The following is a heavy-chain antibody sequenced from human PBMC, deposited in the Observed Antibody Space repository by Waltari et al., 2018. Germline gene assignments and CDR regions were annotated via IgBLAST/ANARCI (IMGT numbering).Heavy chain of an antibody. CDR1: GFTFSSYW. V-gene: IGHV3-7*01. Sequence: EVQLVESGGGLVQPGGSLRLSCAASGFTFSSYWMSWVRQAPGKGLEWVANIKQDGSEKYYVDSVKGRFTISRDNAKNSLYLQMNSLRAEDTAVYYCAREWSIWGSKAFDYWGQGTLVTVSS. CDR2: IKQDGSEK. CDR3: AREWSIWGSKAFDY. D-gene: IGHD3-16*01. J-gene: IGHJ4*02.